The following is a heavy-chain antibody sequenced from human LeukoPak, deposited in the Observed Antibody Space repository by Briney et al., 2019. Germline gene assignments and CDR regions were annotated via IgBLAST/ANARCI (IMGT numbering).Heavy chain of an antibody. D-gene: IGHD2-2*01. CDR3: ARGALDCSSTSCRPYYFDY. J-gene: IGHJ4*02. Sequence: SETLSLTCTVSGGSISSGGYYWSWIRQHPGKGLEWIGYIYYSGSTYYNPSLKSRVTISVDTSKIQFSLKLSSVTAADTAVYYCARGALDCSSTSCRPYYFDYWGQGTLVTVSS. CDR2: IYYSGST. V-gene: IGHV4-31*03. CDR1: GGSISSGGYY.